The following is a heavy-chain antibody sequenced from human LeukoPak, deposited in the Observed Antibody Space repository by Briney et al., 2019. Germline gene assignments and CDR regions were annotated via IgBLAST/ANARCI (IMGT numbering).Heavy chain of an antibody. J-gene: IGHJ4*02. CDR1: GGTFSSYA. V-gene: IGHV1-69*13. CDR2: IIPIFGTA. D-gene: IGHD3-22*01. CDR3: ARMGNYYDSSGYFDY. Sequence: SVKVSCKASGGTFSSYAISWVRQAPGQGLEWMGGIIPIFGTANYAQKFQGRVTITADESTSTAYMELSSLRSEDTAVYYCARMGNYYDSSGYFDYWGQGTLVTVSS.